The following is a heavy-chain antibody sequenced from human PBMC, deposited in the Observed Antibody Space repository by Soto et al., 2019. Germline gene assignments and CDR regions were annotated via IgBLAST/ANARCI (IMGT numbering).Heavy chain of an antibody. CDR3: ARGITMIPRRSWFDP. D-gene: IGHD3-22*01. Sequence: GASVKVSCKASGGTFGSYAISWVRQAPGQGLEWMGGIIPIFGTANYAQKFQGRVTITADESTSTAYMEPSSLRSEDTAVYYCARGITMIPRRSWFDPWGQGTLVTVSS. V-gene: IGHV1-69*13. J-gene: IGHJ5*02. CDR2: IIPIFGTA. CDR1: GGTFGSYA.